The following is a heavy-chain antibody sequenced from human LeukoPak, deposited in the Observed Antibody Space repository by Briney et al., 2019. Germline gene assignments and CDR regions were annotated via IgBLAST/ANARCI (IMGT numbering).Heavy chain of an antibody. Sequence: GGSLRLSCAASGFTFSSYEMTWVRQAPGKGLEWVSYISSSGSTIYYADSVKGRFTISRDDAKNSLYLQMNSLRAEDTAVYYCAREITIFGVVTDTYYYYGMDVWGQGTAVTVSS. CDR2: ISSSGSTI. CDR3: AREITIFGVVTDTYYYYGMDV. CDR1: GFTFSSYE. V-gene: IGHV3-48*03. D-gene: IGHD3-3*01. J-gene: IGHJ6*02.